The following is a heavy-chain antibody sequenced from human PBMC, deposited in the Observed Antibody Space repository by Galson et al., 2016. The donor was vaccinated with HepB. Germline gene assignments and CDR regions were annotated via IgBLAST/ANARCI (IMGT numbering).Heavy chain of an antibody. V-gene: IGHV3-23*01. CDR3: AKDSPLYYDYIWGSYRLGYYFDY. Sequence: SLRLSCAASGFTFTSHAMSWVRQAPGKGLEWVSAISGSGGSTYYADSVKGRFTISRDNSKNTLYLPMNSLRAEDTAIYYCAKDSPLYYDYIWGSYRLGYYFDYWGQGSLVAVSS. J-gene: IGHJ4*02. CDR2: ISGSGGST. D-gene: IGHD3-16*02. CDR1: GFTFTSHA.